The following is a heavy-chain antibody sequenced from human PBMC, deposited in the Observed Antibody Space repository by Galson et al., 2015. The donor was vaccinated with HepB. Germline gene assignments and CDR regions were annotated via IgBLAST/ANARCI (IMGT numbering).Heavy chain of an antibody. J-gene: IGHJ4*02. CDR1: GFTFSSYA. CDR3: AKDGLRFLEWFQSGIDY. V-gene: IGHV3-30*04. D-gene: IGHD3-3*01. Sequence: SLRLSCAASGFTFSSYAMHWVRQAPGKGLEWVAVISYDGSKKYYAGSVKGRFTISRDNSKNTLYLEMSSLRDDDTAVYYCAKDGLRFLEWFQSGIDYWGQGTLVTVSS. CDR2: ISYDGSKK.